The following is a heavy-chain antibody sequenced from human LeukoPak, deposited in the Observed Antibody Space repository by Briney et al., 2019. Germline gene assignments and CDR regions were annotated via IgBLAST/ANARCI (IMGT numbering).Heavy chain of an antibody. J-gene: IGHJ4*02. CDR1: GFTFSSYS. D-gene: IGHD3-16*02. CDR2: ISSGSSYI. V-gene: IGHV3-21*01. CDR3: ARGGYDYVWGSYRLFDY. Sequence: GGSLRLSCAASGFTFSSYSMNWVRQAPGKGLEWVSSISSGSSYIYYADSVKGRFTISRDNAKNSLYLQINSLRAEDTAVYYCARGGYDYVWGSYRLFDYWGQGTLVTVSS.